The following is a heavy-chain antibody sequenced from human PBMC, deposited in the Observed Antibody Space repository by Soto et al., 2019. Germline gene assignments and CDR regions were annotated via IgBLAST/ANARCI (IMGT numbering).Heavy chain of an antibody. Sequence: ASVKVSCKASGYTLTSYYMHWVRQAPGQGLEWMGWMNPNSGNTGYAQKFQGRVTMTRNTSISTAYMELSGLRSEDTAVYYCARADVLRFLEWLSHYYGMDVWGQGTTVTVSS. V-gene: IGHV1-8*02. CDR1: GYTLTSYY. CDR3: ARADVLRFLEWLSHYYGMDV. CDR2: MNPNSGNT. J-gene: IGHJ6*02. D-gene: IGHD3-3*01.